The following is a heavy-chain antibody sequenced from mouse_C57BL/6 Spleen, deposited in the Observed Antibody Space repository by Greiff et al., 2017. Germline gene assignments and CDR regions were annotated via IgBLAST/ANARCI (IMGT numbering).Heavy chain of an antibody. D-gene: IGHD1-1*01. Sequence: VQLQQPGPELVKPGASVKLSCKASGYTFTSYWMHWVKQRPGQGLEWIGNINPSNGGTNYNEKFKSKATLTVDKSSSTAYMQRSSLTSEDSAVYYCARPDYYGSSYWFAYWGQGTLVTVSA. CDR1: GYTFTSYW. J-gene: IGHJ3*01. CDR3: ARPDYYGSSYWFAY. V-gene: IGHV1-53*01. CDR2: INPSNGGT.